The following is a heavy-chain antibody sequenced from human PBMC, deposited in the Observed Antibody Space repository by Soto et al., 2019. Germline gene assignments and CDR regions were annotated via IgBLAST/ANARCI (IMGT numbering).Heavy chain of an antibody. Sequence: EVQLLESGGGLVQPGGSLRLSCAASGFTFSSYAMSWVRQAPGKGLEWVSTISGSGGSTYYADSVKGRFTISRDNSKNTLYLQMNSLRAEDTAVYYCAKDWLAVRGEPPTDWGQGTLVTVSS. CDR3: AKDWLAVRGEPPTD. V-gene: IGHV3-23*01. J-gene: IGHJ4*02. CDR1: GFTFSSYA. D-gene: IGHD3-10*01. CDR2: ISGSGGST.